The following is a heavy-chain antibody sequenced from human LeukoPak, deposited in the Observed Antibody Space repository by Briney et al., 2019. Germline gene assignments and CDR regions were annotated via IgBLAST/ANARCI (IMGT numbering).Heavy chain of an antibody. D-gene: IGHD3-3*01. CDR2: IYYSGST. CDR3: ARRGGSGYPDQYYYYYMDV. Sequence: SETLSLTCTVSGGSISSYYWSWIRQPPGKGLEWIGYIYYSGSTYYNPSLKSRVTISVDTSKNQFSLKLSSVTAADTAVYYCARRGGSGYPDQYYYYYMDVWGKGTTVTVSS. J-gene: IGHJ6*03. V-gene: IGHV4-59*06. CDR1: GGSISSYY.